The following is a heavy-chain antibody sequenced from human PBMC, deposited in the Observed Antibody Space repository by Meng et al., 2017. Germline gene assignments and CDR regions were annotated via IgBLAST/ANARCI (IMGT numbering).Heavy chain of an antibody. J-gene: IGHJ4*02. D-gene: IGHD3-10*01. CDR1: GGTFSSYA. CDR2: IIPIFGTA. V-gene: IGHV1-69*01. CDR3: ATGVGGSGSYYNGDY. Sequence: QGRRVHAGAEVKKPGPSVKVPCKASGGTFSSYASSWVRQAPGQGLEWMGGIIPIFGTANYAQKFQGRVTITADESTSTAYMELSSLRSEDTAVYYCATGVGGSGSYYNGDYWGQGTLVTVSS.